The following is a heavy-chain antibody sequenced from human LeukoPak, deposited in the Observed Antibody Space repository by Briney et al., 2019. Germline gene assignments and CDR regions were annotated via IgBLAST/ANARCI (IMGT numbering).Heavy chain of an antibody. V-gene: IGHV1-2*02. J-gene: IGHJ6*02. CDR3: ARDQHCSSTSCYLFYYYYGMDV. CDR1: GYTFTGYY. Sequence: AASVKVSCKASGYTFTGYYMHWVRQAPGQGLEWMGWINPNSGGTNYAQKSQGRVTMTRDTSISTAYMELSRLRSDDTAVYYCARDQHCSSTSCYLFYYYYGMDVWGQGTTVTVSS. D-gene: IGHD2-2*01. CDR2: INPNSGGT.